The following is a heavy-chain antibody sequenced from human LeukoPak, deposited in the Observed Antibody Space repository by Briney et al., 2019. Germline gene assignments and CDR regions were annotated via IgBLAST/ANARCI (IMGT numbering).Heavy chain of an antibody. CDR1: GGSISSSSYY. CDR2: IYYSGCT. J-gene: IGHJ5*02. V-gene: IGHV4-39*01. Sequence: SETLSLTCTVSGGSISSSSYYWGWIRQPPGKGLEWIRSIYYSGCTYYNPSLKSRVTISVDTSKNQFSLKLSSVTAADTAVYYCARHLMANWFDPWGQGTLVTVSS. D-gene: IGHD5-24*01. CDR3: ARHLMANWFDP.